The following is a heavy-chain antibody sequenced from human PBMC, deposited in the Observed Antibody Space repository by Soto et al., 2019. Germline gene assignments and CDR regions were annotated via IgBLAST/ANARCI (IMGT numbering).Heavy chain of an antibody. Sequence: PGGSLRLSGAASGFTFSSYSMNWVRQAPGKGLEWVSYISSSGSTIYYADSVKGRFTISRDNAKNSLYLQMNSLRDEDTAVYYCARARSVVVITTGDWFDPWGQGTLVTVSS. CDR1: GFTFSSYS. V-gene: IGHV3-48*02. J-gene: IGHJ5*02. CDR3: ARARSVVVITTGDWFDP. D-gene: IGHD3-22*01. CDR2: ISSSGSTI.